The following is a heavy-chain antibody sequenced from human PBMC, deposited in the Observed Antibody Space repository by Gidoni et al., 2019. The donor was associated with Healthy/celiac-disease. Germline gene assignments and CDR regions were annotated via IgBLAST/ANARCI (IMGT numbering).Heavy chain of an antibody. V-gene: IGHV3-64D*06. D-gene: IGHD3-3*01. CDR2: ISSNGGST. J-gene: IGHJ6*03. CDR1: GFPFSSYA. CDR3: VKGGYDFWSGYYYYMDV. Sequence: EVQLVESGGGLVQPGGSLRLSCSASGFPFSSYAMHWVRQAPGKGLEYVSAISSNGGSTYYADSVKGRFTISRDNSKNTLYLQMSSLRAEDTAVYYCVKGGYDFWSGYYYYMDVWGKGTTVTVSS.